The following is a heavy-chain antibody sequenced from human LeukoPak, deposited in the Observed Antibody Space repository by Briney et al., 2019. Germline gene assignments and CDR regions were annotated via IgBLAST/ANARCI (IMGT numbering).Heavy chain of an antibody. Sequence: SETLSLTCTVSGGSISSYYWSWLRQPPGKGLEWIGYIYYSGSTNYNPSLKSRVTISVDTSKNQFSLKLSSVTAAYTAVYYCARALYDFWSGYYAYYFDYWGQGTLVTVSS. D-gene: IGHD3-3*01. CDR1: GGSISSYY. V-gene: IGHV4-59*01. CDR2: IYYSGST. CDR3: ARALYDFWSGYYAYYFDY. J-gene: IGHJ4*02.